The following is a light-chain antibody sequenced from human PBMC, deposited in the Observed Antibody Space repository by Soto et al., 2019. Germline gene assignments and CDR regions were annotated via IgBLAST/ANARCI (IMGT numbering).Light chain of an antibody. CDR2: AAS. V-gene: IGKV1D-12*01. J-gene: IGKJ4*01. CDR1: QCIRSW. CDR3: QQSDTYPAT. Sequence: DIQMTQSPSSVSASVGDRVTITCRASQCIRSWLAWYQQRPGKAPKLLISAASSLQSAVPSRFSGSGSGTDFTHTISSLQPDDFATYYCQQSDTYPATFGGGTQVEIK.